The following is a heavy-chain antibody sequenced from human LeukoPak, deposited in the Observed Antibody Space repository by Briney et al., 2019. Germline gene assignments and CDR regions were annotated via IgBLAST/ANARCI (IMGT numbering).Heavy chain of an antibody. Sequence: GGSLRLSCAASGFTFSTYWMSWVRQAPGKGLEWVAVISYDGSNKYYADSVKGRFTISRDNSKNTLYLQMNSLRAEDTAVYYCARGTHEWELLGSFDYWGQGTLVTVSS. D-gene: IGHD1-26*01. CDR2: ISYDGSNK. V-gene: IGHV3-30-3*01. CDR1: GFTFSTYW. J-gene: IGHJ4*02. CDR3: ARGTHEWELLGSFDY.